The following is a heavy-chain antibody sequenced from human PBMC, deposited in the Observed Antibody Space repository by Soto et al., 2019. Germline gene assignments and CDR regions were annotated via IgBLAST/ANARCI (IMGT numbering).Heavy chain of an antibody. V-gene: IGHV3-48*02. CDR1: GFTFSGYS. Sequence: LRLSCAASGFTFSGYSVNWVRQAPGKGLEWVSYISSGSKTIYYAESVKGRFTVSRDNARNSQYLQMNSLRDEDTAVYYCAREDILGVRSFDYWGQGTLVTVPQ. CDR3: AREDILGVRSFDY. J-gene: IGHJ4*02. D-gene: IGHD3-9*01. CDR2: ISSGSKTI.